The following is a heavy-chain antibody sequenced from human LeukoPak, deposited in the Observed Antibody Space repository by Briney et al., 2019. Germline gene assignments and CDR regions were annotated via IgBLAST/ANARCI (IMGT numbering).Heavy chain of an antibody. V-gene: IGHV1-2*02. J-gene: IGHJ3*02. CDR2: INPNSGGT. Sequence: GASVKVSCKASGYTFTGYYMHWVRQAPGQGLEWMGWINPNSGGTNYAQKFQGRVTMTRDTSISTAYMELSGLRSEDTAIYYCARIRDGYNDAYDIWGQGTVVTVPS. CDR3: ARIRDGYNDAYDI. D-gene: IGHD5-24*01. CDR1: GYTFTGYY.